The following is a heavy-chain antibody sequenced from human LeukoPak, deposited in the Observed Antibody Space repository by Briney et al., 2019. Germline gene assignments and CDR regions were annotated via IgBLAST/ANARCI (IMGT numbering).Heavy chain of an antibody. CDR3: ARPSSSGWLPFDY. V-gene: IGHV4-34*01. CDR2: INHSGST. Sequence: SETLSLTCAVYGGSFSGYYWSWIRQPPGKGLEWIGEINHSGSTYYNPSLKSRVTISVDTSKNQFSLKLSSVTAADTAVYYCARPSSSGWLPFDYWGQGTLVAVSS. CDR1: GGSFSGYY. J-gene: IGHJ4*02. D-gene: IGHD6-19*01.